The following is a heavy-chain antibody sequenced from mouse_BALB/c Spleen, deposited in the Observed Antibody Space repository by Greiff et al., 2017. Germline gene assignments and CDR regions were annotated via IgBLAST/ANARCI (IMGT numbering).Heavy chain of an antibody. Sequence: VQLQQSGAELVKPGASVKLSCTASGSNIKDTYMHWVKQRPEQGLEWIGRIDPANGNTKYDPKFQGKATITADTSSNTAYLQLSSLTSEDTAVYYCARGRYGGGCYFDYWGQGTTLTVSS. V-gene: IGHV14-3*02. D-gene: IGHD2-14*01. CDR1: GSNIKDTY. CDR2: IDPANGNT. J-gene: IGHJ2*01. CDR3: ARGRYGGGCYFDY.